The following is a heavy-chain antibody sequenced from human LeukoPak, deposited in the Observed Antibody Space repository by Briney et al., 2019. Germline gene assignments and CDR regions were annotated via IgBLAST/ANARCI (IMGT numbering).Heavy chain of an antibody. J-gene: IGHJ4*02. V-gene: IGHV1-2*02. CDR1: GYTFTDYY. CDR2: INPNSGGT. Sequence: ASVKVSCKASGYTFTDYYMHWVRQAPGQGLEWMGWINPNSGGTNYAQKFQGRVTMTRDTSISTAYMELSRLRSDDTAVYYCARTVAGTGQIDYWGQGTLVTVSS. D-gene: IGHD6-19*01. CDR3: ARTVAGTGQIDY.